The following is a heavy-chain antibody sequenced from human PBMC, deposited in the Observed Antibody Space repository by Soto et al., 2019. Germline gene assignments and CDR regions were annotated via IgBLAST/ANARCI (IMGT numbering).Heavy chain of an antibody. V-gene: IGHV3-9*01. CDR2: ISWNSGSI. CDR3: AKDKVPAAALAFDI. J-gene: IGHJ3*02. D-gene: IGHD2-2*01. Sequence: SLRLSCAASGFTFDDYAMHWVRQARGKGLEWVSGISWNSGSIGYADSVKGRFTISRDNAKNSLYLQMNSLRAEDTALHYCAKDKVPAAALAFDIWGQGTMVTVSS. CDR1: GFTFDDYA.